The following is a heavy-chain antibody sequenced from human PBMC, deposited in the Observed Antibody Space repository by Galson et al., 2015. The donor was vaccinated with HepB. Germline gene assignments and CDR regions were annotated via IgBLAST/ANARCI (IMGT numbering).Heavy chain of an antibody. J-gene: IGHJ4*02. Sequence: CAISGDSVSSNSSLWNWIRQSPPGALEWLGRTSSSSKWSIDSPVSVKSRISITSDTSKNHFSLQLNSVTPEDTAVYFCARVLRLRKGYKAPFDYWGQGTLVTVSS. CDR1: GDSVSSNSSL. V-gene: IGHV6-1*01. CDR3: ARVLRLRKGYKAPFDY. D-gene: IGHD5-24*01. CDR2: TSSSSKWSI.